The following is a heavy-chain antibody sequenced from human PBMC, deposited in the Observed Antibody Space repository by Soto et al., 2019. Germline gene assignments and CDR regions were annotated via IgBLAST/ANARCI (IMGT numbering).Heavy chain of an antibody. J-gene: IGHJ4*02. V-gene: IGHV4-4*02. CDR3: VGGRDYDY. CDR2: IAHDGHT. D-gene: IGHD1-26*01. Sequence: SETLSLTCDVSSGSITTSVLWTWVRQFPGKGLEWIGEIAHDGHTNYNPSLSGRATMSVDLSNSQLSLKVASVTAADTAVYFCVGGRDYDYWGQGTLVTVSS. CDR1: SGSITTSVL.